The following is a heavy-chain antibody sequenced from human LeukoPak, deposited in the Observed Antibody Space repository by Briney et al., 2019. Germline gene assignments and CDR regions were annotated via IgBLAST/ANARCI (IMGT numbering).Heavy chain of an antibody. CDR1: GFTFSTYW. J-gene: IGHJ4*02. D-gene: IGHD2-15*01. V-gene: IGHV3-7*02. Sequence: PGGSLRLSCAASGFTFSTYWMSWVRQAPGKGLEWVAKIKQDGSAKYYVDSVKGRFTISRDNAKNSVYLQMNSLRVEDTAVYYCARGQLADVYWGQGALVTVSS. CDR2: IKQDGSAK. CDR3: ARGQLADVY.